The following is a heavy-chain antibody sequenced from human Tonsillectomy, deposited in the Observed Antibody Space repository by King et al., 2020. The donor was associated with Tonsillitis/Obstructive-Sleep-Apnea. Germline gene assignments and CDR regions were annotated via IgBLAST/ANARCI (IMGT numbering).Heavy chain of an antibody. J-gene: IGHJ6*03. Sequence: VQLVESGGGLVQPGGSLRLSCAASGFTFSSYEMNWVRQAPGKGLEWVSYISSSGSTIYYADSVKGRFTISRNNAKNSLYLQMNSLIAEDTAVYYCARDRTTVTSYYYYMDVWGKGTTVTVSS. CDR1: GFTFSSYE. CDR3: ARDRTTVTSYYYYMDV. V-gene: IGHV3-48*03. CDR2: ISSSGSTI. D-gene: IGHD4-11*01.